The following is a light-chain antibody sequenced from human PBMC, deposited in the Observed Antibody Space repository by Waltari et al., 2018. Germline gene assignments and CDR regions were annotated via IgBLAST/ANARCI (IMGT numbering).Light chain of an antibody. V-gene: IGKV6-21*01. CDR2: YAS. CDR1: RTVSSS. J-gene: IGKJ1*01. CDR3: HQSANLPHT. Sequence: ELVLTQTPDFLSVYSKQPVTITRRASRTVSSSLHWYQPKPGQPPKPLIGYASQSVSGGPSRFSGSGSGTDYTLTINDLEAEDAATYFCHQSANLPHTFGQGTKVEIK.